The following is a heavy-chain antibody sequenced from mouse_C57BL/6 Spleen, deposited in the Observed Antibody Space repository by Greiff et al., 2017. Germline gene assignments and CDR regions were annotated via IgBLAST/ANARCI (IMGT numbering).Heavy chain of an antibody. D-gene: IGHD2-3*01. CDR2: IDPETGGT. Sequence: QVQLKESGAELVRPGASVTLSCKASGYTFTDYEMHWVKQTPVHGLEWIGAIDPETGGTAYNQKFKGKAILTADKSSSTAYMELRSLTSEDSAVYYCTRWGMVTTWFAYWGQGTLVTVSA. CDR1: GYTFTDYE. J-gene: IGHJ3*01. CDR3: TRWGMVTTWFAY. V-gene: IGHV1-15*01.